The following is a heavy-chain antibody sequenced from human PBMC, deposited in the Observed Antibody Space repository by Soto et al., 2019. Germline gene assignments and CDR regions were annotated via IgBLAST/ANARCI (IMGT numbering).Heavy chain of an antibody. D-gene: IGHD3-22*01. CDR3: ARDHDSSGYYYKWFDP. CDR1: GYTFTGYN. V-gene: IGHV1-2*04. J-gene: IGHJ5*02. CDR2: INPNSGGT. Sequence: GASVKVSCKASGYTFTGYNMHWVRQAPGQGLEWMGWINPNSGGTNYAQKFQGWVTMTRDTSISTAYMELSRLRSDDTAVYYCARDHDSSGYYYKWFDPWGQGTLVNVSS.